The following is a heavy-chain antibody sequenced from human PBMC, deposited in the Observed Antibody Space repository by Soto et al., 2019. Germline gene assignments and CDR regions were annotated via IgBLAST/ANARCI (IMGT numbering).Heavy chain of an antibody. CDR3: ARGAGVDSAMVGGSYYYSYGMDV. J-gene: IGHJ6*02. V-gene: IGHV1-8*01. CDR1: GYTFTSYD. Sequence: ASVKVSCKASGYTFTSYDINWVRQATGQGLEWMGWMNPNSGNTGYAQKFQGRVTMTRNTSISTAYMELSSLRSEDTAVYYCARGAGVDSAMVGGSYYYSYGMDVWGQGTTVTVSS. CDR2: MNPNSGNT. D-gene: IGHD5-18*01.